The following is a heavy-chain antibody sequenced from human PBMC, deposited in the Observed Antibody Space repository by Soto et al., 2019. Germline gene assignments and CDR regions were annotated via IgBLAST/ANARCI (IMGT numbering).Heavy chain of an antibody. CDR2: ISAYNGNT. V-gene: IGHV1-18*01. J-gene: IGHJ6*02. CDR3: ASTRRDGYNNYYYYYGMDV. D-gene: IGHD5-12*01. Sequence: ASVKVSCKASGYTFTSYGISWVRKAPGQGLEWMGWISAYNGNTNYAQKFQGRVTITADKSTSTAYMELSSLRSEDTAVYYCASTRRDGYNNYYYYYGMDVWGQGTTVTVSS. CDR1: GYTFTSYG.